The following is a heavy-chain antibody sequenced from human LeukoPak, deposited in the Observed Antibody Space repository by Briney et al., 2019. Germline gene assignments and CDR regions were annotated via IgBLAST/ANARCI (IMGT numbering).Heavy chain of an antibody. CDR3: ARTYYYDSSGPPFDY. Sequence: GGSLRLSCAASGFTVSSNYMSWVRQAPGKGLEWVSVIYSGGSTYYADSVKGRFTISRDNSKNTLYLQMNSLRAEDTAVYYCARTYYYDSSGPPFDYWGQGTLVTVSS. CDR2: IYSGGST. D-gene: IGHD3-22*01. CDR1: GFTVSSNY. J-gene: IGHJ4*02. V-gene: IGHV3-53*01.